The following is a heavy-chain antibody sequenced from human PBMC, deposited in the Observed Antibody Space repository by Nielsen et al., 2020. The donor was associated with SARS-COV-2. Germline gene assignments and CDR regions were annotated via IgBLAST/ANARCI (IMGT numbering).Heavy chain of an antibody. D-gene: IGHD5-18*01. CDR3: ASGLWLLYY. Sequence: GESLTLSCAASGFTFSSYWMSWVRQAPGKGLEWVANIQQDGSEKYYVDSVKGRFTISRDNAKNSLYLQMKSLRAEDMAVYYCASGLWLLYYWGQGTLVTVSS. CDR1: GFTFSSYW. V-gene: IGHV3-7*03. J-gene: IGHJ4*02. CDR2: IQQDGSEK.